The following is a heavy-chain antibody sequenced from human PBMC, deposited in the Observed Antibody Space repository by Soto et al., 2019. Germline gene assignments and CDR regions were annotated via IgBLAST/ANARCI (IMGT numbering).Heavy chain of an antibody. D-gene: IGHD1-1*01. CDR1: GFTFSSYA. J-gene: IGHJ6*02. Sequence: GRSLRLSCAASGFTFSSYAMHCVRQAPAKGLEWEAVISYDGSNKYYADSVKGRFTISRDNSKNTLYLQMNSLRAEDTAVYYCAKEFGWGVQLSHPYYNSGMDVWGQGTTVTVSS. CDR2: ISYDGSNK. CDR3: AKEFGWGVQLSHPYYNSGMDV. V-gene: IGHV3-30-3*01.